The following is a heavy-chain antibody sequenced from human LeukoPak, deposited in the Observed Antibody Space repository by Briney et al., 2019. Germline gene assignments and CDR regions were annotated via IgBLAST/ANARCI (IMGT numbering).Heavy chain of an antibody. J-gene: IGHJ6*02. CDR1: GFTFSNAW. D-gene: IGHD2-2*01. CDR2: IKSKTDGGTT. CDR3: TTDPAYWVVPQPMDV. V-gene: IGHV3-15*01. Sequence: GGSLRLSCAASGFTFSNAWMSWVRQAPGKGLEWVGRIKSKTDGGTTDYAAPVKGRFTISRDDSKNTLYLQMNSLKTEDTAVYYCTTDPAYWVVPQPMDVWGQGTTVTVSS.